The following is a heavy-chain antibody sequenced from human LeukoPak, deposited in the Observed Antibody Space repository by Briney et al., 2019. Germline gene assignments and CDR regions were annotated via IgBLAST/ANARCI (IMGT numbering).Heavy chain of an antibody. J-gene: IGHJ4*02. CDR3: VSFYETY. CDR1: GNYW. CDR2: INSDGSWT. V-gene: IGHV3-74*01. D-gene: IGHD2-2*01. Sequence: GGSLRLSCAASGNYWMYWVRQAPGKGLVWVSHINSDGSWTSYADSVKGRFTISKDNAKNTVYLQMNNLRAEDTAVYYCVSFYETYWGRGTLVTVSS.